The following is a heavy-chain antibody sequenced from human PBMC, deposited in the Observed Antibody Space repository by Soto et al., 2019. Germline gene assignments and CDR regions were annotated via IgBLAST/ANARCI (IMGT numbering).Heavy chain of an antibody. D-gene: IGHD6-19*01. CDR2: ISWNSGSI. Sequence: EVQLVESGGGLVQPGRSLRLSCAASGFTFDDDAMYWVRQAPGKGLEWASGISWNSGSIGYADSVKGRFTISRDNAKNSLYLQMESLRAEDTAMYYCAKGASSAWYKVFDYWGQGTLVTVSS. V-gene: IGHV3-9*01. CDR3: AKGASSAWYKVFDY. CDR1: GFTFDDDA. J-gene: IGHJ4*02.